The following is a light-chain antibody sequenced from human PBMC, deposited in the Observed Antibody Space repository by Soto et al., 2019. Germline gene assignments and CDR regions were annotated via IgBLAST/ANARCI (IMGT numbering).Light chain of an antibody. J-gene: IGKJ5*01. V-gene: IGKV3-11*01. CDR3: QQRSNWPIT. Sequence: EIVLTQSPVTLSLSPGGRATLSCRASQNINRYLAWYHQKPGQPPRLLIYDASTRATGIPARFSGSGSGTDFTLTISSLEPEDFAVYYCQQRSNWPITFGQGTRLEI. CDR1: QNINRY. CDR2: DAS.